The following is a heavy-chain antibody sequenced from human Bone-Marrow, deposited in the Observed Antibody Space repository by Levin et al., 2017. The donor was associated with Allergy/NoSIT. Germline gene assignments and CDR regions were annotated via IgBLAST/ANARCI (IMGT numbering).Heavy chain of an antibody. D-gene: IGHD3-3*01. V-gene: IGHV5-51*01. Sequence: PWASVKVSCKASGYTFTNHWIGWVRQAPGKDPEWMGVVYPTDSSATYGPSFQGRVTLSADKSISTAYLQWTSLQASDTATYYCARGNYDFWSGNYHSFDFWGQGTVLSVSP. CDR3: ARGNYDFWSGNYHSFDF. CDR1: GYTFTNHW. J-gene: IGHJ4*02. CDR2: VYPTDSSA.